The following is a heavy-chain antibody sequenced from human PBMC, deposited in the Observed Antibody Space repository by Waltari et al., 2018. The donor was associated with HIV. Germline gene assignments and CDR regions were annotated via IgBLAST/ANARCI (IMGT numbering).Heavy chain of an antibody. CDR1: GFTFRSYW. CDR2: IHSDGSST. V-gene: IGHV3-74*01. D-gene: IGHD3-10*01. J-gene: IGHJ6*02. CDR3: ARREATVVRGVYYYGMDV. Sequence: EVQLVESGGGLVQPGGSPRLSCAASGFTFRSYWMHWVRQAPGKGLVWVSRIHSDGSSTSYADFVKGRFTISRDNAKNTLYLQMNSLRAEDTAVYYCARREATVVRGVYYYGMDVWGQGTTVTVSS.